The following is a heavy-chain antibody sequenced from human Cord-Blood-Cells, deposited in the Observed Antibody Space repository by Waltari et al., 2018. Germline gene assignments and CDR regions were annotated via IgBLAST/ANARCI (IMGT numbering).Heavy chain of an antibody. J-gene: IGHJ6*02. CDR2: IIPIFGTA. CDR1: EGTFSSYA. Sequence: QVQLVQSGAEVKKPASSVQLACKASEGTFSSYAISWVRLSPGHGPEWMGGIIPIFGTANYAQKFQGRVTITADESTSTAYMELSSLRSEDTAVYYCARGAERDIVVVPAAVYYYYGMDVWGQGTTVTVSS. D-gene: IGHD2-2*01. V-gene: IGHV1-69*01. CDR3: ARGAERDIVVVPAAVYYYYGMDV.